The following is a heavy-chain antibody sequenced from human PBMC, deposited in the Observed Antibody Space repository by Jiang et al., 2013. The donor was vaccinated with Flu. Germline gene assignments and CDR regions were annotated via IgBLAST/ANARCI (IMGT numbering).Heavy chain of an antibody. V-gene: IGHV2-5*01. D-gene: IGHD1-26*01. Sequence: KPTQTLTLTCTFSGFSLSTSGVGVGWIRQPPGKALEWLALIYWNDDKRYSPSLKSRLTITKDTSKNQVVLTMTNMDPVDTATYYCARYSGKDWFDPWGQGTLVTVSS. CDR3: ARYSGKDWFDP. J-gene: IGHJ5*02. CDR1: GFSLSTSGVG. CDR2: IYWNDDK.